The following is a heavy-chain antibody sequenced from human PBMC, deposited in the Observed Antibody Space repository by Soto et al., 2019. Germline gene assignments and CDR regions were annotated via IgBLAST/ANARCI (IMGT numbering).Heavy chain of an antibody. J-gene: IGHJ4*02. V-gene: IGHV4-59*01. CDR1: GGSISSYY. CDR2: IYYSGST. CDR3: ARALVHYDILTGYYFDY. Sequence: SETLSLTCTVSGGSISSYYWSWIRQPPGKGLEWIGYIYYSGSTNYNPSLKSRVTISVDTSKNQFSLKLSSVTAADTAVYYCARALVHYDILTGYYFDYWGQGTLVTVS. D-gene: IGHD3-9*01.